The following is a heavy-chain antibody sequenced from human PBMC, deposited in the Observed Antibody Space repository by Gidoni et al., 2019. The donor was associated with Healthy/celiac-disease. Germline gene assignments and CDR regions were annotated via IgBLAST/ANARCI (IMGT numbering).Heavy chain of an antibody. Sequence: QVQLVQSGAEVKKPGSSVKVSCKASGGTFSSYAISWVRQAPGQGLEWMGRIIPILGIANYAQKFQGRVTITADKSTSTAYMELSSLRSEDTAVYYCATVDIVVVPAAGSTVTDWYFDLWGRGTLVTVSS. J-gene: IGHJ2*01. CDR1: GGTFSSYA. D-gene: IGHD2-2*01. CDR3: ATVDIVVVPAAGSTVTDWYFDL. V-gene: IGHV1-69*04. CDR2: IIPILGIA.